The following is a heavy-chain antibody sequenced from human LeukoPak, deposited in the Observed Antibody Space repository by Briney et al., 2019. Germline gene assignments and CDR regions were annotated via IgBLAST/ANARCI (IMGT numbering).Heavy chain of an antibody. CDR3: ARVAATRRRDAFDI. CDR1: GGSISIYY. J-gene: IGHJ3*02. V-gene: IGHV4-59*08. D-gene: IGHD2-15*01. CDR2: IYYSGST. Sequence: PSETLSLTCTVSGGSISIYYWSWIRQPPGKGLEGIGYIYYSGSTNYNPSLKSRVTISVDTSKNQFSLKLSSVTAADTAVYYCARVAATRRRDAFDIWGQGTMVTVSS.